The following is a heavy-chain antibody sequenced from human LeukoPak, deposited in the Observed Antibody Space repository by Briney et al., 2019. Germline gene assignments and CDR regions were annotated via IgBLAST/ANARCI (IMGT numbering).Heavy chain of an antibody. D-gene: IGHD1-26*01. V-gene: IGHV3-7*01. J-gene: IGHJ6*02. CDR2: RKQEGREK. CDR3: ARESEETVKWGYSYGMHV. CDR1: GFTFSSYW. Sequence: PGGSLRLFCAASGFTFSSYWMSWVREAPGKGLEGVANRKQEGREKYCVDSVKGRFTISRDNAKNALYLKKHSVTGEDTAVYYCARESEETVKWGYSYGMHVWGQGATVTVSS.